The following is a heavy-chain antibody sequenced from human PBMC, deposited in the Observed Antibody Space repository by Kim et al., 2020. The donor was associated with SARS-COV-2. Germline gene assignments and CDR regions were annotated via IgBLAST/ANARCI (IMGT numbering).Heavy chain of an antibody. J-gene: IGHJ4*02. V-gene: IGHV1-46*01. Sequence: RFQGRVTMTRDTSTSTVYMELSSLRSEDTAVYYCARASPRRVLEWLFFDYWGQGTLVTVSS. CDR3: ARASPRRVLEWLFFDY. D-gene: IGHD3-3*01.